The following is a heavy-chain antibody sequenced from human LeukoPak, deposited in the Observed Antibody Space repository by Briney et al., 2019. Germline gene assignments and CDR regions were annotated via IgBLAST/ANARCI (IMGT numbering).Heavy chain of an antibody. CDR2: ISSTGGTI. CDR1: GFTFRNYL. Sequence: PGGSLRLSCAASGFTFRNYLMNWVRQAPGKGLEWVSFISSTGGTIYYADSVKGRFTISRDNSKNTLYLQMNSLRAEDTAVYYCANLPSTQDIAAPLDAFDIWGQGTMVTVSS. V-gene: IGHV3-23*01. CDR3: ANLPSTQDIAAPLDAFDI. J-gene: IGHJ3*02. D-gene: IGHD6-13*01.